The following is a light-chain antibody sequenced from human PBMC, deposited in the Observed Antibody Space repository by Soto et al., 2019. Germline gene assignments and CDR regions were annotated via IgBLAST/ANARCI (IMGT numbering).Light chain of an antibody. CDR1: QSFSTY. J-gene: IGKJ4*01. V-gene: IGKV1-27*01. Sequence: DFHMTQSPASRSASLGDRVTITFRASQSFSTYLAWYQQKPGKVPKLLISGISTLQSGVPSRFSGSGYGTEFTLTISNLQPEDVATYYCQKYNTAPLTFGGGTKVDIK. CDR3: QKYNTAPLT. CDR2: GIS.